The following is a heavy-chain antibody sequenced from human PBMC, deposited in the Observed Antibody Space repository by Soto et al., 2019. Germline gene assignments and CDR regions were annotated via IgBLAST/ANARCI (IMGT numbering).Heavy chain of an antibody. J-gene: IGHJ4*02. V-gene: IGHV3-9*01. CDR3: AISQDRGGRTTLIY. D-gene: IGHD3-16*01. Sequence: GGSLRLSCAVSGFTFDDNAMHWVRQAPEKGLEWVSGINWKSDIGYADSVKGRFTISRDNAENSLYLQMNSLRAEDTALYYCAISQDRGGRTTLIYWGQGTQVTSPQ. CDR1: GFTFDDNA. CDR2: INWKSDI.